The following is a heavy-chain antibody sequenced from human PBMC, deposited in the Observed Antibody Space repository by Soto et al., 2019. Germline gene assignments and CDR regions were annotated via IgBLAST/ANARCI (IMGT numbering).Heavy chain of an antibody. CDR3: AKEPLEVSGRNAFNI. D-gene: IGHD1-1*01. J-gene: IGHJ3*02. CDR2: ISYDGSAQ. CDR1: GFTFSRYG. V-gene: IGHV3-30*18. Sequence: QVQLVESGGGVVQPGRSLRLSCAASGFTFSRYGMHWVRQAPGKGLEWVAVISYDGSAQYYADSVKGRFTISRDNSKNTLYLQMNSLGLEGTAVYYCAKEPLEVSGRNAFNIWGQGTMVTASS.